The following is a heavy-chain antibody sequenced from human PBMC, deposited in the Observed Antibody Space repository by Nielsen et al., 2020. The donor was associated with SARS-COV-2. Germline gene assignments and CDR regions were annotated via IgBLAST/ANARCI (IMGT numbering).Heavy chain of an antibody. V-gene: IGHV3-33*08. CDR1: GFTFSSYG. CDR3: ARDLGLGATVGDY. J-gene: IGHJ4*02. CDR2: IWYDGSNK. D-gene: IGHD1-26*01. Sequence: GGSLRLSCAASGFTFSSYGMHWVRQAPGKGLEWVAVIWYDGSNKYYADSVKGRFTISRDNSKNTLYLQMNSLRAEDTAVYYCARDLGLGATVGDYWGQGTLVTVSS.